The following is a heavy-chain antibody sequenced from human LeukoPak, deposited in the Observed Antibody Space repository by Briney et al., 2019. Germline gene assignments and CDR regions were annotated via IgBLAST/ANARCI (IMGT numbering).Heavy chain of an antibody. CDR3: AREHQWASDY. Sequence: ASVKVSCKASGYSFNDYYVHWSRQAPGQGLEWVGWIYPNTGGTEYAQKFKDRATITRDTSSSTVYMELKSLRSDDTAIYYCAREHQWASDYWGQGTLVTVSS. V-gene: IGHV1-2*02. J-gene: IGHJ4*02. CDR2: IYPNTGGT. CDR1: GYSFNDYY. D-gene: IGHD1-26*01.